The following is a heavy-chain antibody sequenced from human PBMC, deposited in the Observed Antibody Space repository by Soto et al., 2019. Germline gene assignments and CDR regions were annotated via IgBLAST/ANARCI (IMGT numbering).Heavy chain of an antibody. CDR1: GFTFSSYA. CDR2: IWYDGSNK. Sequence: GGSLRLSCAASGFTFSSYAMHWVRQAPGKGLEWVAVIWYDGSNKYYADSVKGRFTISRDNSKNTLYLQMNSLRAEDTAVYYCARELGNYGDYYYYGMDVWGQGTTVTVSS. J-gene: IGHJ6*02. V-gene: IGHV3-33*08. CDR3: ARELGNYGDYYYYGMDV. D-gene: IGHD4-17*01.